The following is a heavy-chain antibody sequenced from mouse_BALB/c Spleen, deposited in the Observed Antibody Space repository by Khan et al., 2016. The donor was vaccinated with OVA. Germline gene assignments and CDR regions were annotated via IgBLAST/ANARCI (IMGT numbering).Heavy chain of an antibody. Sequence: VQLKQSGPEVVKPGASVKMSCKASGYTFTSYVMHWVKQKPGQGLEWIGYIYPFNDATKFNEKFNGKATLTSDKSSRTAYMELSNLTSEDSAVXYCAPVGSYYVSFFHWGQGTLVNGPA. V-gene: IGHV1S136*01. D-gene: IGHD1-1*01. CDR1: GYTFTSYV. CDR3: APVGSYYVSFFH. J-gene: IGHJ3*01. CDR2: IYPFNDAT.